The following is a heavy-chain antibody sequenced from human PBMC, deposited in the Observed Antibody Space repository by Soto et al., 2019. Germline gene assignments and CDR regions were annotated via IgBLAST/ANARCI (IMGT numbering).Heavy chain of an antibody. Sequence: QVHLVQSGAEVKKPGASVNVSCKTSGFTFTSYGISWVRQAPGQGLEWMGWISGYTGDTNSAQSFQGRVTMTTDTCTSTGYMEMRSLRTDATAVYYGAAGKRIHRWLDDFSYWGEGTLVTGSS. D-gene: IGHD5-18*01. CDR3: AAGKRIHRWLDDFSY. J-gene: IGHJ4*02. CDR2: ISGYTGDT. V-gene: IGHV1-18*04. CDR1: GFTFTSYG.